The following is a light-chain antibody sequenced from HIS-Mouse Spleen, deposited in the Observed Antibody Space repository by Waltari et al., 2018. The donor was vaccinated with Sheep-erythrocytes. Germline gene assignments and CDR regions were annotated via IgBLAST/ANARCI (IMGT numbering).Light chain of an antibody. J-gene: IGLJ3*02. CDR2: SNN. CDR3: CSYAGSSTLV. CDR1: SSNIGSNT. Sequence: QSVLTQPPSASGTPGQRVTISCSGSSSNIGSNTVNWYQQLPGTAPKLLIYSNNRRPSGVPDRFSGSKSGNTASLTISGLQAEDEADYYCCSYAGSSTLVFGGGTKLTVL. V-gene: IGLV1-44*01.